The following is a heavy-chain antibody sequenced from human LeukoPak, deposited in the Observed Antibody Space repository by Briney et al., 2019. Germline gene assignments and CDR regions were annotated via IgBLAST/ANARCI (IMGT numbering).Heavy chain of an antibody. D-gene: IGHD3-3*01. CDR2: ISSSSYI. CDR3: AREKEWLNYGMDV. CDR1: GFTFSSYS. V-gene: IGHV3-21*01. Sequence: NPGGSLRLSCAASGFTFSSYSMNWVRQAPGKGLEWVSSISSSSYIYYADSVKGRFTISRDNAKNSLYLQMNSLRAEDTAVYYCAREKEWLNYGMDVWGQGTTVTASS. J-gene: IGHJ6*02.